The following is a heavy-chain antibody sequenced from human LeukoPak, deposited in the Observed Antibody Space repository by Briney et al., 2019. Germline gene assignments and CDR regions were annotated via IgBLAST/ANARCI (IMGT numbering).Heavy chain of an antibody. CDR3: ARTFSPHQYYDFWSGYYYYGMDV. Sequence: GGSLRPSYAASGFTFSSYWMSWVRQAPGKGLEWVANIKQDGSEKYYVDSVKGRFTISRDNAKNSLYLQMNSLRAEDTAVYYCARTFSPHQYYDFWSGYYYYGMDVWGQGTTVTVSS. J-gene: IGHJ6*02. V-gene: IGHV3-7*01. CDR1: GFTFSSYW. D-gene: IGHD3-3*01. CDR2: IKQDGSEK.